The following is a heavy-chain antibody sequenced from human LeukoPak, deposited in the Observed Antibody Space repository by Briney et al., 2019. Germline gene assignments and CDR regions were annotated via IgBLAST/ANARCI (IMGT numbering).Heavy chain of an antibody. CDR2: FAPEDGER. V-gene: IGHV1-24*01. D-gene: IGHD6-13*01. J-gene: IGHJ4*01. Sequence: ASVMLSCTVSGYSLTDFSINWVRQAPGKGFEWMGGFAPEDGERIYAQKFQGRVTMTEDTSADTAYMELSSLKSEDTAVYFCTAGVAVSRWYYFDYWGQGTLVTVSS. CDR3: TAGVAVSRWYYFDY. CDR1: GYSLTDFS.